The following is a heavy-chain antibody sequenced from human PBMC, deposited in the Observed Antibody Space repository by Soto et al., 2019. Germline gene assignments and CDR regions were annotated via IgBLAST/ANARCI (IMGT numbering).Heavy chain of an antibody. CDR1: GGSISSSNW. J-gene: IGHJ5*02. V-gene: IGHV4-4*02. CDR2: IYRSGST. D-gene: IGHD2-15*01. CDR3: ARLYCSGGSCSSNWFDP. Sequence: TLSLTCAVSGGSISSSNWWSWVRQPPGKGLEWIGEIYRSGSTNYNPSLKSRVTISVDKSKNQFSLKLSSVTAADTAVYYCARLYCSGGSCSSNWFDPWGQGTLVTVSS.